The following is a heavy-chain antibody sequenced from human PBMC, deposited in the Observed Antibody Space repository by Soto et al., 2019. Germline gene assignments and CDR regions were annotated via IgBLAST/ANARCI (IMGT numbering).Heavy chain of an antibody. CDR2: ISYEGGNE. J-gene: IGHJ6*02. CDR3: AKDVKWGEGRYGMDV. CDR1: GFTFSNYG. Sequence: PGGSLRLSCAASGFTFSNYGMHWVRQAPGKGLEWVAAISYEGGNEYYEDSVKGRFTISRDNSKNTLYLQMSSLRAEETAVYYCAKDVKWGEGRYGMDVWGQGTTVTVSS. V-gene: IGHV3-30*18. D-gene: IGHD7-27*01.